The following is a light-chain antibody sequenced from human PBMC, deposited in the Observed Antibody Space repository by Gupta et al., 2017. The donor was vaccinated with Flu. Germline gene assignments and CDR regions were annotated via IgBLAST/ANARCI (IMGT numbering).Light chain of an antibody. CDR3: NTRDTSGNHPVI. Sequence: TVRITCQGDSLGSYYASWYRQKPGQAPVLVLYGKNNRPSGIPDRFSSSSSGNTGSLTITGAQAEDEADYYCNTRDTSGNHPVIFGGGTKLTVL. V-gene: IGLV3-19*01. CDR2: GKN. J-gene: IGLJ2*01. CDR1: SLGSYY.